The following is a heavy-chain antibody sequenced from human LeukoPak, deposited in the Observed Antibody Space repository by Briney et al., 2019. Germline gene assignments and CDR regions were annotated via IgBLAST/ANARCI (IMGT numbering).Heavy chain of an antibody. CDR3: ARGGDYGDYVDFAY. Sequence: GGSLRLSCAASGFTFSGYELSWVRQAPGKGLEWVSYISTTGTTVYYADSVKGRFTISRDNVKNSLYLQMNSLRDEDTAVYYCARGGDYGDYVDFAYWGQGTLVTVSS. CDR1: GFTFSGYE. V-gene: IGHV3-48*03. J-gene: IGHJ4*02. CDR2: ISTTGTTV. D-gene: IGHD4-17*01.